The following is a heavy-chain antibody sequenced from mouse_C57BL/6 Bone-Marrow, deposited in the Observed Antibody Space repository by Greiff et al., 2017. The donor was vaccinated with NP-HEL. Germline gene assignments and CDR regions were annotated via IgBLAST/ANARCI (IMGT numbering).Heavy chain of an antibody. CDR1: GFTFSSYA. D-gene: IGHD1-1*01. V-gene: IGHV5-9-1*02. Sequence: EVMLVESGEGLVKPGGSLKLSCAASGFTFSSYAMSWVRQTPEKRLEWVAYISSGGDYLYYAHTLKGRFTISRDNARNTLYLQMSSLKSEDTAMYYCTRVCYGSSVYAMDYWGQGTSVTVSS. CDR2: ISSGGDYL. CDR3: TRVCYGSSVYAMDY. J-gene: IGHJ4*01.